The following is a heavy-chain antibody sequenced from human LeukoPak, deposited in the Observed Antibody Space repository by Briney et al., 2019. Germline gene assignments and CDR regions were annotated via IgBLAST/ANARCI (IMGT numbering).Heavy chain of an antibody. CDR1: GGSISSGSYY. Sequence: PSETLSLTCTVSGGSISSGSYYWSWIRQPAGKGLEWIGRIYTSGSTNYNPSLKSRVTISVDTSKNQFSLKLSSVTAADTAVYYCARDRWSVAGTYYYMDVWGKGTTVTVSS. CDR3: ARDRWSVAGTYYYMDV. CDR2: IYTSGST. V-gene: IGHV4-61*02. D-gene: IGHD6-19*01. J-gene: IGHJ6*03.